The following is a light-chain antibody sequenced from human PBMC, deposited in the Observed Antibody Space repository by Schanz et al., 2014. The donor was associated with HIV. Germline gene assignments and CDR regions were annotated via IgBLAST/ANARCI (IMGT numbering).Light chain of an antibody. CDR3: QQYSSHSPFT. V-gene: IGKV3-20*01. Sequence: EIVLTQSPATLSLSPGERATLSCRASQSVSSSYLAWYQQNPGQAPRLLIYGASSRATDIPDRFSGSGSGTEFTLTISSLQPDDFATYYCQQYSSHSPFTFGQGTKVEIK. CDR1: QSVSSSY. CDR2: GAS. J-gene: IGKJ2*01.